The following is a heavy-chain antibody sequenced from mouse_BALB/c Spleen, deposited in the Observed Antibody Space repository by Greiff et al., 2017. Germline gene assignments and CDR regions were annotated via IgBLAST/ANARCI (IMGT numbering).Heavy chain of an antibody. D-gene: IGHD1-1*01. CDR1: GFNIQDTY. V-gene: IGHV14-3*02. CDR2: IDPANGNT. CDR3: ARNYGSFDY. J-gene: IGHJ2*01. Sequence: EVQLQQSGAELVKPWASVKLSCTASGFNIQDTYMHWVKQRPEQGLEWIGRIDPANGNTKYDPKFQGKATITADTSSNTAYLQLSSLTSEDTAVYYCARNYGSFDYWGQGTTLTVSS.